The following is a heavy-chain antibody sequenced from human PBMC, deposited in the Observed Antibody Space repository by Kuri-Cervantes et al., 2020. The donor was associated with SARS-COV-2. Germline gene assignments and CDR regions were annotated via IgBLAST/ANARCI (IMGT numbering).Heavy chain of an antibody. CDR2: ISGSGGST. CDR3: TRDKNAGSGEPNDY. CDR1: GFTFSSYA. V-gene: IGHV3-23*01. Sequence: GESLKISCAASGFTFSSYAMSWVRQAPGKGLEWVSAISGSGGSTYYADSVKGRFTISRDNSKNTLYLQMNSLRAEDTAVYYCTRDKNAGSGEPNDYWGQGTLVTVSS. J-gene: IGHJ4*02. D-gene: IGHD3-10*01.